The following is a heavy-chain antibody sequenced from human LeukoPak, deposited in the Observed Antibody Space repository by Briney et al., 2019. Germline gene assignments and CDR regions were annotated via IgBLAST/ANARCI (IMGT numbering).Heavy chain of an antibody. CDR3: ARDSPVTIFGVVMYNWFDP. J-gene: IGHJ5*02. D-gene: IGHD3-3*01. Sequence: EASVKVSCKASGYTFTSYGISWVRQAPGQGLEWMGWISAYNGNTNYAQKLQGRVTMTTDTSTSTAYMELRSLRSDDTAVYYCARDSPVTIFGVVMYNWFDPWGQGTLVTVSS. CDR1: GYTFTSYG. CDR2: ISAYNGNT. V-gene: IGHV1-18*01.